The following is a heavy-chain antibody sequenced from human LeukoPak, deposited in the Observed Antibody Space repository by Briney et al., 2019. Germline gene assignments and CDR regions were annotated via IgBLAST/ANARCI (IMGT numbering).Heavy chain of an antibody. D-gene: IGHD5-12*01. Sequence: PGGSLRLSCAASGFTFTTYWMHWVRQTPGKGLVWVSHINSDGSITIYADSVKGRFTISRDNAKNTLYLQMNSLRAEDTAVYYCARDDVDMANAVWGQGTTVTVSS. CDR1: GFTFTTYW. CDR2: INSDGSIT. J-gene: IGHJ6*02. V-gene: IGHV3-74*01. CDR3: ARDDVDMANAV.